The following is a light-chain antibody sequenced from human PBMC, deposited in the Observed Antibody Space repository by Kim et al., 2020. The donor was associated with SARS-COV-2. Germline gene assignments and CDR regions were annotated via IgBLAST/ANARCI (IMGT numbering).Light chain of an antibody. CDR2: KDN. CDR3: YSSANKNTRL. J-gene: IGLJ3*02. Sequence: VPPGKKAMITVSGDVLAKVYVRWFQHKTGQAPILFMHKDNERPSGIPERFSGSSSGTTVTLTISGAQPEDEGVYYCYSSANKNTRLFGGGTQLTVL. V-gene: IGLV3-27*01. CDR1: VLAKVY.